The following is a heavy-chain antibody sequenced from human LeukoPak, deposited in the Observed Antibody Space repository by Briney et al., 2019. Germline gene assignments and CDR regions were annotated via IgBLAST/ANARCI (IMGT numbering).Heavy chain of an antibody. D-gene: IGHD1-1*01. J-gene: IGHJ3*02. CDR2: ITPSSGGT. V-gene: IGHV1-2*02. Sequence: GASVNVSCKASGYTFTSYAMNWVRQAPGQGLEWMGWITPSSGGTIYAQKFQGRVTMTRDMSISTAYMELSRLRSDDTAVYYCAKVASTTRRHDAFDIWGQGTLVTVSS. CDR3: AKVASTTRRHDAFDI. CDR1: GYTFTSYA.